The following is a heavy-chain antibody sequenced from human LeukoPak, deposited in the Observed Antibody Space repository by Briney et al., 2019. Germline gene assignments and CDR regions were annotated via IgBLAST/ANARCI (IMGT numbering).Heavy chain of an antibody. Sequence: SGGSLRLSCEASGFNFHNFAMHWVRQAPGKGLEWVAVISNDERNKYYTDSVKGRFTTSRDNSKNTLYLQMNNLGAEDTAVYYCAKDDKDGIYYYYGMDVWGQGTTVTVSS. V-gene: IGHV3-30*04. D-gene: IGHD2-15*01. CDR3: AKDDKDGIYYYYGMDV. CDR1: GFNFHNFA. J-gene: IGHJ6*02. CDR2: ISNDERNK.